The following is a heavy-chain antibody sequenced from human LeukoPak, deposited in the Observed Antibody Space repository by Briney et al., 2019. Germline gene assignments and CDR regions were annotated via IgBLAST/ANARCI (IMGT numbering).Heavy chain of an antibody. CDR3: ARAGGYSYGYKGVVDY. Sequence: QTGGSLRLSCAASGSTFSSHTMNWVRQAPGKGLEWVSYISSSSSVIYYADSVKGRFTISRDNAKNSLYLQMNSLRAEDTAVYYCARAGGYSYGYKGVVDYWGQGTLVTVSS. CDR2: ISSSSSVI. J-gene: IGHJ4*02. D-gene: IGHD5-18*01. CDR1: GSTFSSHT. V-gene: IGHV3-48*04.